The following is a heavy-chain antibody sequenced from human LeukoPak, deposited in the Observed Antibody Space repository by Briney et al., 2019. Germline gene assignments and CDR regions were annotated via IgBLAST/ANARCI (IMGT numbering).Heavy chain of an antibody. CDR2: IIPIFGTA. J-gene: IGHJ6*03. CDR3: ARSVTGPHYYYYYMDV. CDR1: GGTFSSYA. D-gene: IGHD4-11*01. V-gene: IGHV1-69*05. Sequence: ASVKVSCKASGGTFSSYAISWVRQAPGQGLEWMGRIIPIFGTANYAQKFQGRVTITTDESTSTAYMALSSLRSEDTAVYYCARSVTGPHYYYYYMDVWGKGTTVTVSS.